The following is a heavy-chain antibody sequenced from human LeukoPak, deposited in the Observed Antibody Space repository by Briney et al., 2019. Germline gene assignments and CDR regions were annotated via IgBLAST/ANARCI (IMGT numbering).Heavy chain of an antibody. J-gene: IGHJ3*02. CDR2: IIPIFGTA. V-gene: IGHV1-69*05. CDR3: ARGRGWRSRVNAFDI. Sequence: GSSVKVSCKASGGTFSSYAISWVRQAPGQGLEWMGRIIPIFGTANYAQKFQGRVTITTDESTSTAYMELSSLRSEDTAVYYCARGRGWRSRVNAFDIWGQGTMVTVSS. CDR1: GGTFSSYA. D-gene: IGHD3-10*01.